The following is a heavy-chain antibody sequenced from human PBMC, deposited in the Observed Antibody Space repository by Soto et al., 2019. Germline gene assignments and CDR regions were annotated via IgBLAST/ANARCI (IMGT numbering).Heavy chain of an antibody. Sequence: PSETLSLTCTVSGGSISSYYWSWIRQPPGKGLECIGYIYYSGSTNYNPSLKSRITISVDTSKSHFSLKLISVTTADTAVYFCAREGNLGRWIQPLDSWGQGTLVTVSS. D-gene: IGHD2-2*03. V-gene: IGHV4-59*01. CDR1: GGSISSYY. CDR2: IYYSGST. CDR3: AREGNLGRWIQPLDS. J-gene: IGHJ4*02.